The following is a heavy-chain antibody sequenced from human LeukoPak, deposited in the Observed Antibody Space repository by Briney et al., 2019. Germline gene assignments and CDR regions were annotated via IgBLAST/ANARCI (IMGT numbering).Heavy chain of an antibody. D-gene: IGHD6-13*01. Sequence: SGPTLVKPTQTLTLTCTFSGFSLSTSGVGVGWIRQPPGKALEWLALIYWDDDKRYSPSLKSRLTITKDTSKNQVVLTMTSMDPVDTATYYCAHRSIAAAGRNAFDIWGQGTMVTVSS. CDR2: IYWDDDK. CDR1: GFSLSTSGVG. V-gene: IGHV2-5*02. CDR3: AHRSIAAAGRNAFDI. J-gene: IGHJ3*02.